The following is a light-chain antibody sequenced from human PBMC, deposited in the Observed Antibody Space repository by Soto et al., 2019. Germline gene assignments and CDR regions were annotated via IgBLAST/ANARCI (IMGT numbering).Light chain of an antibody. CDR2: GNS. V-gene: IGLV1-40*01. J-gene: IGLJ3*02. Sequence: QSVLTQPPSVSGAPGQRVTISCTGSRSNIGAGYDVHWYQQLPGTAPKLLIYGNSNRPSGVPDRFFGSKSGTSASLAITGLQAEDEADYYCQSYDSSLSGWVFGGGTKLTVL. CDR3: QSYDSSLSGWV. CDR1: RSNIGAGYD.